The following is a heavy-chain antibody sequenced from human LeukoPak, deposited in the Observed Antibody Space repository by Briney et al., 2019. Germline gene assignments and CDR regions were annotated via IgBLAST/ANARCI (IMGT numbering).Heavy chain of an antibody. CDR1: GYTFGVYA. Sequence: GGSLRLSCTASGYTFGVYAMSCVREARGKGGEGGGFIRSKAYGGTTEYAASVKGRFTISRDDSKSIAYLQMNSMKTEDTAVYYCTRDKYDILGYWGQGTLVTVSS. CDR3: TRDKYDILGY. CDR2: IRSKAYGGTT. V-gene: IGHV3-49*04. D-gene: IGHD3-9*01. J-gene: IGHJ4*02.